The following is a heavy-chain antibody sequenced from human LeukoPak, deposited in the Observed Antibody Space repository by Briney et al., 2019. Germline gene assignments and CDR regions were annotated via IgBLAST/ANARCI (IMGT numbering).Heavy chain of an antibody. V-gene: IGHV3-30*02. CDR2: IRYYGNNK. D-gene: IGHD3-10*01. Sequence: GGSLRLSCAASGFTFSSYGMHCVRQAPGKGLEWVAFIRYYGNNKYYADSVKGRFTISRDNSKNTLYLQMNSLRAEDTAVYYCAKGSGYPGDIWGQGTMVTVSS. CDR1: GFTFSSYG. J-gene: IGHJ3*02. CDR3: AKGSGYPGDI.